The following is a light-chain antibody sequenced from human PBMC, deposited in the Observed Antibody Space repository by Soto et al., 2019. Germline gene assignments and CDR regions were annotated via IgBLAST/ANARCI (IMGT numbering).Light chain of an antibody. Sequence: QSALTQPRSVSGSPGQSVTISCTGTSSDIDGYNYVSWYQQYPGKAPRVMIYDVSKRPSGVPDRFSGSKSGNTASLTISGLQAEDEADYYCCLYAGSRALFGGGTKLTVL. CDR3: CLYAGSRAL. J-gene: IGLJ2*01. CDR2: DVS. CDR1: SSDIDGYNY. V-gene: IGLV2-11*01.